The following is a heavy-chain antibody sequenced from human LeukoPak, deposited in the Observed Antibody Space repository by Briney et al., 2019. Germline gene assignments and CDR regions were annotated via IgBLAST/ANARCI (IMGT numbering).Heavy chain of an antibody. D-gene: IGHD3-22*01. CDR3: ARIAGDSSGYYYYYYYMDV. CDR1: GYTFISYG. CDR2: ISAYNGNT. J-gene: IGHJ6*03. Sequence: ASVKVSCKASGYTFISYGISWVRQAPGQGLEWMGWISAYNGNTNYAQKLQGRVTMTTDTSTSTAYMELRSLRSDDTAVYYCARIAGDSSGYYYYYYYMDVWGKGTTVTISS. V-gene: IGHV1-18*01.